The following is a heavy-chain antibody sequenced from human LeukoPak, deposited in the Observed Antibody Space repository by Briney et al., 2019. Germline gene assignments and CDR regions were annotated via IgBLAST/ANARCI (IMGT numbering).Heavy chain of an antibody. CDR1: GYTFTSYG. CDR2: ISAYNGNT. D-gene: IGHD2-2*02. CDR3: ARDRAIPGGVLSDP. Sequence: GASVKVSCKASGYTFTSYGISWVRQAPGQGLEWMGWISAYNGNTNYAQKFQGRVTMTTDTSTSTAYMELRSLRSDDTAVYYCARDRAIPGGVLSDPWGQGTLVTVSS. V-gene: IGHV1-18*04. J-gene: IGHJ5*02.